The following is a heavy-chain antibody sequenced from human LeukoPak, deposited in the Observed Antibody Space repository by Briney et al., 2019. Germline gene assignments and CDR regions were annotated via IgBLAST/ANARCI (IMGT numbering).Heavy chain of an antibody. D-gene: IGHD2-15*01. CDR1: GFTFSTNY. CDR2: ISHDGSNN. Sequence: GGSLRLSCAASGFTFSTNYMSWVRQAPGKGLEWVAVISHDGSNNYYADSVKGRFTISRDNSKNTLYLQMISLRAEDTAVYYCAKDTCSGGSCYYYYGMDVWGQGTTVTVSS. J-gene: IGHJ6*02. V-gene: IGHV3-30*04. CDR3: AKDTCSGGSCYYYYGMDV.